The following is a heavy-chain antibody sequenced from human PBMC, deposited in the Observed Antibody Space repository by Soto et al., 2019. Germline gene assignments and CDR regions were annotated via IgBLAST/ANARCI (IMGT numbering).Heavy chain of an antibody. Sequence: QVQLVESGGGVVQPGRSLRLSCATSGFIFSSYGIHWLRQAPGKGLEWVAIIFYDGSTKYYADSVRGRFTISRDNSKSTVYLQMDSLRVEDTAMYYCARDGGDFDYWGQGTLVTVSS. CDR2: IFYDGSTK. D-gene: IGHD3-16*01. V-gene: IGHV3-33*01. CDR1: GFIFSSYG. CDR3: ARDGGDFDY. J-gene: IGHJ4*02.